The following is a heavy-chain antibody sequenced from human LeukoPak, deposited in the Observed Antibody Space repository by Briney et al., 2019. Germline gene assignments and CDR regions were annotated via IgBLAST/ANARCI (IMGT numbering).Heavy chain of an antibody. V-gene: IGHV3-30*02. Sequence: GGSLRLSCAASGFTFSSYGMHWVRQAPGEGMVWVAFIRYDGSNKYYADSVKGRFTISRDNSKNTLYLQMNSLRAEDTAVYYCARRKLRIAAAGSDSGAFDYWGQGTLVTVSS. D-gene: IGHD6-13*01. J-gene: IGHJ4*02. CDR2: IRYDGSNK. CDR3: ARRKLRIAAAGSDSGAFDY. CDR1: GFTFSSYG.